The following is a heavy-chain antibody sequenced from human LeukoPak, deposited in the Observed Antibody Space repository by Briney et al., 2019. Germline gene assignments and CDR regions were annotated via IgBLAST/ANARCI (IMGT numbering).Heavy chain of an antibody. J-gene: IGHJ4*02. CDR2: INPSTGGT. CDR3: TREVRYTRHYDY. V-gene: IGHV1-2*02. CDR1: GYTFTSFF. D-gene: IGHD3-16*02. Sequence: ASVKVSCKAPGYTFTSFFIHLVRRAPGQGLEWMGWINPSTGGTTFAQRFQGRVTMTRDTSISTAYLDLSGLTSDDTAIYYCTREVRYTRHYDYWGQGTPVTVSS.